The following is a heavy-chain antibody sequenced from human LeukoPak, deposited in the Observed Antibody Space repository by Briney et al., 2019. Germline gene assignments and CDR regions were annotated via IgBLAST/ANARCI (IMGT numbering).Heavy chain of an antibody. Sequence: GGSLRLSCSVSGFTFGTYVMHWVRQAPGKGLEYVSAISSNGDNTYYADSVKGRFTISRGNSKNTLYLQMSSLRPDDTAVYFCVRGTGYWGQGTLVTVSS. V-gene: IGHV3-64D*06. CDR3: VRGTGY. CDR1: GFTFGTYV. CDR2: ISSNGDNT. J-gene: IGHJ4*02.